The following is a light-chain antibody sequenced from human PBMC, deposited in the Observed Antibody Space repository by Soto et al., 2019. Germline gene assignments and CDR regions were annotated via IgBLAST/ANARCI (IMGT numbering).Light chain of an antibody. Sequence: QSVLTQPPSASGTPGQRVTISCSGSSSNIGSNTVNWYQQLQGTAPKLLIYTNNQRPSGGPDRFSGAKSGTSASLAISGLQSEDEADYYCAAWDDSLNGWVFGGGTKLTVL. CDR2: TNN. CDR3: AAWDDSLNGWV. V-gene: IGLV1-44*01. CDR1: SSNIGSNT. J-gene: IGLJ3*02.